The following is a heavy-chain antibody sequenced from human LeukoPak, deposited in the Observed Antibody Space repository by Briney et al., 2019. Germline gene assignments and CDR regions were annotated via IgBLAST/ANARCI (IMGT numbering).Heavy chain of an antibody. Sequence: PSETLSLTCAVSGDSVSSDNWWSWLRQPPGKGLEWIGEIYHDGSTNYNPSLKSRVTISVDKLKNQFSMNLRSVTAADTAVYYCAKGDSGSYQYYFDCWGQGTLVTVSS. CDR2: IYHDGST. V-gene: IGHV4-4*02. CDR1: GDSVSSDNW. J-gene: IGHJ4*02. CDR3: AKGDSGSYQYYFDC. D-gene: IGHD1-26*01.